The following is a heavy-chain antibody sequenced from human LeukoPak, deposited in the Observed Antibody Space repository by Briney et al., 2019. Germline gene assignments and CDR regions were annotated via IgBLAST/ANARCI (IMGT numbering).Heavy chain of an antibody. D-gene: IGHD2-15*01. CDR1: GFTFSSYA. V-gene: IGHV3-23*01. Sequence: GGSLRLSCAASGFTFSSYAMSWVRQAPVKGLEWVSAISGSGGSTYYADSVKGRFTISRDDSKNTLYLQMNSLRAEDTAVYYCAKAVVVVAATFFDYWGQGTLVTVSS. CDR2: ISGSGGST. CDR3: AKAVVVVAATFFDY. J-gene: IGHJ4*02.